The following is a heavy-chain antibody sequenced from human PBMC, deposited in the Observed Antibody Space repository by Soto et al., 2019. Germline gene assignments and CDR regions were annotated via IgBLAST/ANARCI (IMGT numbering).Heavy chain of an antibody. CDR3: AKDRGHYHYGMDV. J-gene: IGHJ6*02. Sequence: QVQLVESGGGVVQPGRSLRLSCAASGFTFNTYGMHWVRQAPGKGLEWVAVTSYDGSNKHYADSVKGRFTISRDKFKNTLYLQMNSLRPEDTAVYYCAKDRGHYHYGMDVWGQGTTVTVS. CDR1: GFTFNTYG. D-gene: IGHD3-10*01. CDR2: TSYDGSNK. V-gene: IGHV3-30*18.